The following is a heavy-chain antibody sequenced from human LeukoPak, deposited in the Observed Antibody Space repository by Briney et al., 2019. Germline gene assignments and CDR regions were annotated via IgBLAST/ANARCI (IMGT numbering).Heavy chain of an antibody. V-gene: IGHV4-59*01. J-gene: IGHJ3*02. D-gene: IGHD6-13*01. Sequence: SETLSLTCTVSGDSISPYYWGWIRQPPGKGLELIGYLHYSGSTNYNPTLKSRVTISVDTSKNQFSLKLSSVTAADTAVYYCSKRSRAAAGGAFDIWGQGTRVTVSS. CDR3: SKRSRAAAGGAFDI. CDR2: LHYSGST. CDR1: GDSISPYY.